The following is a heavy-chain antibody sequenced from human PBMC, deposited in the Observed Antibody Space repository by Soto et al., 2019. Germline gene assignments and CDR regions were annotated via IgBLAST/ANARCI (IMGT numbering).Heavy chain of an antibody. CDR2: IIPIFGTA. J-gene: IGHJ5*02. D-gene: IGHD3-3*01. CDR1: GGTFSSYA. Sequence: QVQLVQSGAEVKKPGSSVKVSCKASGGTFSSYAISWVRQAPGQGLEWMGGIIPIFGTANYAQKFQGRVTITADESTSIAYRELSSLRSEDTAVYYCARYTTIFGVANNWFDPWGQGTLVTVSS. V-gene: IGHV1-69*01. CDR3: ARYTTIFGVANNWFDP.